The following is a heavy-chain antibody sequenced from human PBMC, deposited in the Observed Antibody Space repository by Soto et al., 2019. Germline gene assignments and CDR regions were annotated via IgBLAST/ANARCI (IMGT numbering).Heavy chain of an antibody. D-gene: IGHD3-3*01. CDR1: GYTFTSYG. CDR3: AKPFNYDFWSGSLDY. V-gene: IGHV1-18*01. Sequence: GASVKVSCKASGYTFTSYGISWVRQAPGQGLEWMGWISAYNGNTNYADSVKGRFTISRDNSKNTLYLQMNSLRAEDTAVYYCAKPFNYDFWSGSLDYWGQGTLVTVSS. CDR2: ISAYNGNT. J-gene: IGHJ4*02.